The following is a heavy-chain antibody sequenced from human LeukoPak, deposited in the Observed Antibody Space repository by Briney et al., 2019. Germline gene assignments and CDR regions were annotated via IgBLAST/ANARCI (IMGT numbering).Heavy chain of an antibody. CDR2: ISDSGRST. Sequence: GGSLRLSCAASGFTFSNYAMTWVRQAPGKGLEWVSAISDSGRSTYYADSVKGRFTISRDISKSTLYLQMNSLRAEDTALYYCAKGQKWELPLXFWGQGTLVTVS. CDR3: AKGQKWELPLXF. D-gene: IGHD1-26*01. CDR1: GFTFSNYA. V-gene: IGHV3-23*01. J-gene: IGHJ4*02.